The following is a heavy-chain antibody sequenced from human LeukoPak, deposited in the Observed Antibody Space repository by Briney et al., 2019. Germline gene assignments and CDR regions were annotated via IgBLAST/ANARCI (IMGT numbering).Heavy chain of an antibody. CDR2: MSYSGDSN. V-gene: IGHV3-23*01. J-gene: IGHJ4*02. CDR1: GFTFSSYA. D-gene: IGHD3-22*01. CDR3: AKDWRENYYDTSGYFDY. Sequence: GGSLRLSCAASGFTFSSYAMTWVRQAPGKGLEWVSSMSYSGDSNYYADSVKGRFTISRDNSKNTLYLQMNSLRGEDTAVYYCAKDWRENYYDTSGYFDYWGQGTLVTVSS.